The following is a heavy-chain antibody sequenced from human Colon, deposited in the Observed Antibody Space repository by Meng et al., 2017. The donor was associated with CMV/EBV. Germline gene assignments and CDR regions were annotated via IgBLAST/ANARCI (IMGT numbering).Heavy chain of an antibody. J-gene: IGHJ4*02. CDR2: IRYDGSDK. V-gene: IGHV3-30*02. CDR3: AKYSSSSLSFES. CDR1: GFTFRSYW. Sequence: GGSLRLSCAASGFTFRSYWMDWVRQAPGKGLEWVAFIRYDGSDKYYVDSVKGRFTISRDNSKNTLYLQMNSLRAEDTAVYYCAKYSSSSLSFESWGQGTLVTVSS. D-gene: IGHD6-6*01.